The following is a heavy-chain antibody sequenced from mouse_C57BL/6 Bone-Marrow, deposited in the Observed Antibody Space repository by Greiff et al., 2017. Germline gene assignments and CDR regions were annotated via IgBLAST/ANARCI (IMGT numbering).Heavy chain of an antibody. D-gene: IGHD1-1*01. CDR1: GYSFTGYY. J-gene: IGHJ2*01. CDR2: INPSTGGT. CDR3: ARASTTVVGYYFDY. Sequence: EVQLQQSGPELVKPGASVKISCKASGYSFTGYYMNWVKQSPEKSLEWIGEINPSTGGTTYNQKFKAKATLTVDKSSSTAYMQLKSLTSEDSAVYYCARASTTVVGYYFDYWGQGTTLTASS. V-gene: IGHV1-42*01.